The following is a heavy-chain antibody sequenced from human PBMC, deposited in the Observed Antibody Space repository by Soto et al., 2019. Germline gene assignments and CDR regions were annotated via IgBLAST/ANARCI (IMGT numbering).Heavy chain of an antibody. CDR3: AKAYSGTFDI. V-gene: IGHV3-30*18. J-gene: IGHJ3*02. Sequence: RLSCAASGFTFSSYDIHWVRQAPGKGLEWVAVISYDGSKKYYADSVKGQFTISRDNSKNTLYLQMNSLRAEDTAVYYCAKAYSGTFDIWGQGTMVTVSS. D-gene: IGHD1-26*01. CDR2: ISYDGSKK. CDR1: GFTFSSYD.